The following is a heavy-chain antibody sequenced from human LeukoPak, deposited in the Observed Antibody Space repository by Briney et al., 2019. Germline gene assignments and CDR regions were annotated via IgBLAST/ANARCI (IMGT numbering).Heavy chain of an antibody. J-gene: IGHJ4*02. CDR3: ARDRRSHYDILAGSLES. D-gene: IGHD3-9*01. V-gene: IGHV1-18*04. CDR2: ISPNNDNT. CDR1: GYTFTNFG. Sequence: ASVKVSCKASGYTFTNFGLSWVRQAPGQGLEWMGWISPNNDNTNYARKFQGRVTMTTDTSTNTAYMELRSLRSDDTAVYYCARDRRSHYDILAGSLESWGQGILVTVSS.